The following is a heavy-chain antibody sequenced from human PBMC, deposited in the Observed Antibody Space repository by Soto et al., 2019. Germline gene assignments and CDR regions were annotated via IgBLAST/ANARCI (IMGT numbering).Heavy chain of an antibody. CDR1: GAYIDRSNYY. CDR2: TYYNGND. Sequence: QLQLQESGPGLVKPSETLSLTCTVSGAYIDRSNYYWDCIRQPPGKGLECIGTTYYNGNDYYNPSLKGRVSLSVDTSKNQFTMKLISVTSADTAVYDCARHFVAVVIKGGCSWGQGTLVTVSS. V-gene: IGHV4-39*01. D-gene: IGHD3-22*01. J-gene: IGHJ5*02. CDR3: ARHFVAVVIKGGCS.